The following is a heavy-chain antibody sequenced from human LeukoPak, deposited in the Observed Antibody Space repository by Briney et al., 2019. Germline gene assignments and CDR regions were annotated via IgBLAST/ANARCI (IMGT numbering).Heavy chain of an antibody. D-gene: IGHD1-14*01. J-gene: IGHJ4*02. CDR3: SSGYNNRN. V-gene: IGHV1-8*01. CDR1: GNIFSTYD. CDR2: MNPTSGNT. Sequence: ASVRVSCKASGNIFSTYDINWVRQAPGQGLEWMGWMNPTSGNTDYARKIQGRDALSADTSIGTAYMELSSLRSDDTAVYYCSSGYNNRNWGQGTLVTVSS.